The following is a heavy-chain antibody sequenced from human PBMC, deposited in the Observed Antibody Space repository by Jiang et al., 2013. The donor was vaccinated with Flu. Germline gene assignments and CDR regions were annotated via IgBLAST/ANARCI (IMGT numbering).Heavy chain of an antibody. CDR1: SVSSNSAA. V-gene: IGHV6-1*01. Sequence: SVSSNSAAWNWIRQSPSRGLEWLGRTYYRSKWYNDYAVSVKSRITINPDTSKNQFSLQLNSVTPEDTAVYYCARDRYNSGWYWGGIDYWGQGTLVTVSS. D-gene: IGHD6-19*01. CDR3: ARDRYNSGWYWGGIDY. CDR2: TYYRSKWYN. J-gene: IGHJ4*02.